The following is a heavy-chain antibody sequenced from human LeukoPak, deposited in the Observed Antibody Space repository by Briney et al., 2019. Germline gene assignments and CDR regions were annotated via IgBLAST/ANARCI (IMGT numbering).Heavy chain of an antibody. CDR1: GFTFNEYS. J-gene: IGHJ4*02. CDR3: AKDTDSRPGYSSGYYDY. V-gene: IGHV3-43*02. D-gene: IGHD6-19*01. Sequence: GGSLRLSCAASGFTFNEYSMHWVRQAPGKGLEWVSLISGDGGDRKYADSVKGRFTISRDNSKHSLYLQMNSLRIDDFALYYCAKDTDSRPGYSSGYYDYWGRGTLVTVPS. CDR2: ISGDGGDR.